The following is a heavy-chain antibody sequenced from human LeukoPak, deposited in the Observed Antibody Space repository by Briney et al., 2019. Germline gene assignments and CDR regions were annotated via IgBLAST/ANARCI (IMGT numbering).Heavy chain of an antibody. J-gene: IGHJ4*02. CDR3: GAVTITTNPDY. D-gene: IGHD6-19*01. CDR1: GYTFTSYG. CDR2: MSPNTGNT. Sequence: ASVKVSCKASGYTFTSYGISWVRQAPGQGLEWMGWMSPNTGNTGYVQKFQGRVTMTRNTSISTAYMELSSLTSEDTAVYYCGAVTITTNPDYWGQGTLVTVSS. V-gene: IGHV1-8*02.